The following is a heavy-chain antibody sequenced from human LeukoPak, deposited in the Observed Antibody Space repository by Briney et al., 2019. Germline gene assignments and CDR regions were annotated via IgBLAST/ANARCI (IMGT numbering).Heavy chain of an antibody. J-gene: IGHJ2*01. CDR3: ARVSTTNWYFDL. CDR2: IYPSGST. Sequence: PSETLCLTCAVYGGSFSGYYCSCIRQPPRKGVEWIGDIYPSGSTNYTPSLKSRVTISVDTSKNQFSLKLSSVTAADTAVYYCARVSTTNWYFDLWGRGTLVTVSS. D-gene: IGHD1-1*01. CDR1: GGSFSGYY. V-gene: IGHV4-34*01.